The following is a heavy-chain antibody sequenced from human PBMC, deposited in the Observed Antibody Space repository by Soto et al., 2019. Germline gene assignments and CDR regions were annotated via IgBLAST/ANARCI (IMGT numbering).Heavy chain of an antibody. V-gene: IGHV1-2*04. CDR1: GNALSGYR. D-gene: IGHD4-17*01. CDR2: INPNSGGT. Sequence: VKGSRKAVGNALSGYRMHWLRMKHGQGLEWMGWINPNSGGTNYAQKFQGWVTMTRATAISTAYMELSRLRSDDTAVYYCARDLGSHDYGDYRYSPWCDPWGQGTLVTVSS. CDR3: ARDLGSHDYGDYRYSPWCDP. J-gene: IGHJ5*02.